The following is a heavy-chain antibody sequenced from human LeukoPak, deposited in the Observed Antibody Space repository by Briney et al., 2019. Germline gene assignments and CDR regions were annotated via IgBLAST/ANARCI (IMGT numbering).Heavy chain of an antibody. Sequence: GGSLRLSCAASGFTFSTYSMNWVRQAPGKGLEWVSYISSNSSTIFYADSVRGRFTISRDNVKNSLYVQMNSLRVEDTAVYYCARDGIMDVWGKGTTVTVSS. J-gene: IGHJ6*03. V-gene: IGHV3-48*01. CDR1: GFTFSTYS. CDR3: ARDGIMDV. CDR2: ISSNSSTI. D-gene: IGHD1-14*01.